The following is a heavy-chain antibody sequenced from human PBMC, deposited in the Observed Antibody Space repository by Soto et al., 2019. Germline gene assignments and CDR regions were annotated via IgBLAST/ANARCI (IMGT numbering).Heavy chain of an antibody. D-gene: IGHD4-17*01. CDR3: ARDTRGDSNWCHP. CDR1: GYTFTSYY. CDR2: LHPSSGST. J-gene: IGHJ5*02. Sequence: QVQLVQSGAEVKKPGASVKISCKATGYTFTSYYMHWVRQAPGQGLEWMGILHPSSGSTSYAQKFQGRVTMTRDTSTSTVYMELSSLRTDDTAVYYCARDTRGDSNWCHPWGQGTLVTVSS. V-gene: IGHV1-46*03.